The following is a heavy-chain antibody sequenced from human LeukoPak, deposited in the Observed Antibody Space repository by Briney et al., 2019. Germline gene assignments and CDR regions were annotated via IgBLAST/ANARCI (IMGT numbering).Heavy chain of an antibody. CDR1: GYTFTSYG. Sequence: GASVKVSCKASGYTFTSYGISWVRQAPGQGLEWVGWISAYNGNTNYAQKLQGRVTMTTDTSTSTAYMELRSLRSDDTAVYYCARSRITIFGVVTQHYYYYYMDVWGKGTTVTVSS. CDR3: ARSRITIFGVVTQHYYYYYMDV. V-gene: IGHV1-18*01. J-gene: IGHJ6*03. CDR2: ISAYNGNT. D-gene: IGHD3-3*01.